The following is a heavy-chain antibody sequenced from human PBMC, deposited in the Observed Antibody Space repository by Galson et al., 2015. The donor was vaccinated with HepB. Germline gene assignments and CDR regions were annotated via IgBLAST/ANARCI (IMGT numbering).Heavy chain of an antibody. CDR3: AHSSFSARDYRFALGF. Sequence: PALVKPTQTLTLTCTFSGFSLTTSAVGVGWIRQPPGKALEWLALIYWDDDKRYSPSLNSRPTITKDTSKNQVVLTMTNMDPVDTATYYCAHSSFSARDYRFALGFWGQGTLVTVSS. D-gene: IGHD4-11*01. J-gene: IGHJ4*02. CDR1: GFSLTTSAVG. CDR2: IYWDDDK. V-gene: IGHV2-5*02.